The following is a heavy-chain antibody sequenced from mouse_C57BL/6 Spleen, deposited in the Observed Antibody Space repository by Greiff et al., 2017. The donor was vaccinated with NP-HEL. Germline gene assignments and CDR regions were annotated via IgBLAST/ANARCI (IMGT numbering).Heavy chain of an antibody. V-gene: IGHV1-54*01. CDR3: AREGTGYYAMDY. CDR2: INPGSGGT. J-gene: IGHJ4*01. CDR1: GYAFTNYL. D-gene: IGHD4-1*01. Sequence: VQLQQSGAELVRPGTSVKVSCKASGYAFTNYLIEWVKQRPGQGLEWIGVINPGSGGTNYNEKFKGKATLTADKSSSTAYMQLSSLTSEDSAVYFCAREGTGYYAMDYWGQGTSVTVSS.